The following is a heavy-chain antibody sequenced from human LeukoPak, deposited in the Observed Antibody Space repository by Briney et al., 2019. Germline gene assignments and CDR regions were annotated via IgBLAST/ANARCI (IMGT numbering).Heavy chain of an antibody. Sequence: GGSLRLSCAASGFTVSSNYMSWVRQAPGKGLEWVSVLYSGGSIYYADSVKGRFTISRDNSKNTLYLQMNSLRVEDTAVYYCARDRRRRDTAMVTASEDYYYYGMDLWGQGTTVTVSS. D-gene: IGHD5-18*01. J-gene: IGHJ6*02. CDR3: ARDRRRRDTAMVTASEDYYYYGMDL. CDR1: GFTVSSNY. V-gene: IGHV3-53*01. CDR2: LYSGGSI.